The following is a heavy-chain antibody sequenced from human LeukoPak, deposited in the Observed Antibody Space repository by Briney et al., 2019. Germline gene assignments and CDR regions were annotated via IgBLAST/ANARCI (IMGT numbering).Heavy chain of an antibody. CDR1: GYTFTSYG. J-gene: IGHJ4*02. Sequence: ASVKVSCKASGYTFTSYGISWVRQAPGQGLEWMGWISAYNGNTNYAQKLQGRVTMTTDTSTSTAYMELRSLRSDDTAVYYCARDRAGYSSSWLDYWGQGTLVTVSS. CDR3: ARDRAGYSSSWLDY. CDR2: ISAYNGNT. V-gene: IGHV1-18*01. D-gene: IGHD6-13*01.